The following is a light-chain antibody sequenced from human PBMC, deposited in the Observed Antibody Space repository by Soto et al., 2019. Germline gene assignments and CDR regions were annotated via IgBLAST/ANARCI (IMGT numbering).Light chain of an antibody. CDR1: QSVSSN. CDR3: QEYNNWPQT. CDR2: GAS. V-gene: IGKV3-15*01. Sequence: EIVMTQSPATLSVSPGERATLSCRASQSVSSNLAWYQQKPGQAPRLLIYGASTRATGIPARFSGSGSWTEVTLTISSLPSEDFAVYYCQEYNNWPQTFGQGNKLEIK. J-gene: IGKJ2*01.